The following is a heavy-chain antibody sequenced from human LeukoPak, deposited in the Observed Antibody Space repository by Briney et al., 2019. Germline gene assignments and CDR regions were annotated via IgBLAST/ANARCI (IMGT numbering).Heavy chain of an antibody. Sequence: SGTLSLTCAVSGGSISSSNWWSWVRPPPGKGLEWIGEIYHSGSTNYNPSLKSRVTISVDKSKNQFSLKLSSVTAADMAVYYCARGGYYGSGSYYNYNWFDPWGQGTLVTVSS. CDR3: ARGGYYGSGSYYNYNWFDP. CDR2: IYHSGST. J-gene: IGHJ5*02. D-gene: IGHD3-10*01. CDR1: GGSISSSNW. V-gene: IGHV4-4*02.